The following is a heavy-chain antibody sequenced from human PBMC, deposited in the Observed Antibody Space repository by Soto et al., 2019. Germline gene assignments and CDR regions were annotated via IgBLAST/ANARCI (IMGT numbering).Heavy chain of an antibody. V-gene: IGHV3-74*01. CDR2: IDNDGSRT. Sequence: GGSLRLSCVASGFTFSDYWMHWVRQAPGKGLVWVSRIDNDGSRTNNADSVKGRFTISRDNARNTLYLQMNSLRAVDTAVYYCARPPWQNYFDSWGQGTLVTVSS. J-gene: IGHJ4*02. CDR1: GFTFSDYW. CDR3: ARPPWQNYFDS.